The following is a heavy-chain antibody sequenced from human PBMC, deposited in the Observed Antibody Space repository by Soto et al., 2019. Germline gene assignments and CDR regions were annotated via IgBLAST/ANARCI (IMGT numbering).Heavy chain of an antibody. V-gene: IGHV4-34*01. CDR1: GGSLSGYY. J-gene: IGHJ4*02. CDR3: ARGQEGVVATH. CDR2: VKDGGHT. D-gene: IGHD5-12*01. Sequence: QVQLQQWGAGLLKPSETLSLNCAVTGGSLSGYYWSWIRQPPGKGLEWIGEVKDGGHTNYSRSLRGRVTISSDTSNNQFSLRLNAVTAADTGVYYCARGQEGVVATHWDQGSLVTVSS.